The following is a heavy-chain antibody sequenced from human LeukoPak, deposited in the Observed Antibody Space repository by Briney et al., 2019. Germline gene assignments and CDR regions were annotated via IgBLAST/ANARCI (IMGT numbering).Heavy chain of an antibody. Sequence: GGSLRLSCAASGFTFSSYSMNWVRQAPGKGLEWVSSISSSSSYIYYADSVKGRFTISRDNAKNSLYLQMNSLRAEDTAVYYCAGGRGIVVVPAVPFDYWGQGTLVTVSS. CDR1: GFTFSSYS. J-gene: IGHJ4*02. V-gene: IGHV3-21*06. CDR3: AGGRGIVVVPAVPFDY. CDR2: ISSSSSYI. D-gene: IGHD2-2*01.